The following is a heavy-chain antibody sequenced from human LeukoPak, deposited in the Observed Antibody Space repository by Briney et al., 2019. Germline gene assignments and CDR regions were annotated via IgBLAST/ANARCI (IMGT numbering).Heavy chain of an antibody. D-gene: IGHD2-2*02. J-gene: IGHJ4*02. V-gene: IGHV4-31*03. Sequence: PSETLSLTCTVSGGSISSSGYYWGWIRQHPGKGLEWIGYIYYSGSTYYNPSLKSRVTISVDTSKNQFSLKLSSVTAADTAVYYCARVGRTVPAAIANFFDYWGQGTLVTVSS. CDR3: ARVGRTVPAAIANFFDY. CDR1: GGSISSSGYY. CDR2: IYYSGST.